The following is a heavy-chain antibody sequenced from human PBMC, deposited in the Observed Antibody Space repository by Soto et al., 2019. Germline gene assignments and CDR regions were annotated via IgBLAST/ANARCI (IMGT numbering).Heavy chain of an antibody. Sequence: SCAASGFTFSSYGMHWVRQAPGKGLEWVAVISYDGSNKYYADSVKGRFTISRDNSKNTLYLQMNSLRAEDTAVYYCAKFPLPYSSPPYYYYGMDVWGQGTTVTVSS. CDR2: ISYDGSNK. CDR3: AKFPLPYSSPPYYYYGMDV. CDR1: GFTFSSYG. J-gene: IGHJ6*02. D-gene: IGHD6-19*01. V-gene: IGHV3-30*18.